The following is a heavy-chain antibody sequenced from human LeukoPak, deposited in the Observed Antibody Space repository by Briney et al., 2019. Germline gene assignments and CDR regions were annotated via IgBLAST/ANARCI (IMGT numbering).Heavy chain of an antibody. CDR2: INPSGGST. CDR3: ARGGQLWRDFPDY. CDR1: GYTFTSYY. V-gene: IGHV1-46*01. J-gene: IGHJ4*02. Sequence: GASVKVSCKASGYTFTSYYMHWVRQAPGQGLEWMGIINPSGGSTSYAQKFRGRVTMTRDMSMSTVYMELSSLRSEDTAVYYCARGGQLWRDFPDYWGQGTLVTVSS. D-gene: IGHD5-18*01.